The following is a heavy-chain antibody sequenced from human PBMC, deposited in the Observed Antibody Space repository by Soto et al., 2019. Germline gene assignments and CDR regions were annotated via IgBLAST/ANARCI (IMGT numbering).Heavy chain of an antibody. CDR1: DDSINSDKYY. Sequence: QLPLQESGPGLVKPSETLSLTCSVSDDSINSDKYYWGWIRQPPGKGLEWIGSIYYRGNAYYNPSLQTRVTISLDKSKGQFSLKLNSVTAADSAVYFCARLEGLATISYYFDFWGPGALVTVSS. D-gene: IGHD3-9*01. V-gene: IGHV4-39*01. J-gene: IGHJ4*02. CDR2: IYYRGNA. CDR3: ARLEGLATISYYFDF.